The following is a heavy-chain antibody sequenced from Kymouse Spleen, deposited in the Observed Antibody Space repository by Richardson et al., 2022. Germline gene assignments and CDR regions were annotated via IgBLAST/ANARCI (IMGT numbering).Heavy chain of an antibody. CDR3: ASLYSSSWTGYYYYYGMDV. CDR1: GGSISSSSYY. V-gene: IGHV4-39*01. CDR2: IYYSGST. D-gene: IGHD6-13*01. Sequence: QLQLQESGPGLVKPSETLSLTCTVSGGSISSSSYYWGWIRQPPGKGLEWIGSIYYSGSTYYNPSLKSRVTISVDTSKNQFSLKLSSVTAADTAVYYCASLYSSSWTGYYYYYGMDVWGQGTTVTVSS. J-gene: IGHJ6*02.